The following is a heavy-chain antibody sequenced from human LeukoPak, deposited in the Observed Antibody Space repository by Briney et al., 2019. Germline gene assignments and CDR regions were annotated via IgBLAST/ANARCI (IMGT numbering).Heavy chain of an antibody. CDR2: MSSSGIS. V-gene: IGHV4-61*10. CDR3: ATTTVTTNWFDP. D-gene: IGHD4-17*01. J-gene: IGHJ5*02. Sequence: SETLSLTCTVSNGSLSSDTYFWSWIRQPAGKGLEWIGRMSSSGISTYSPSLKSRVTISVDTSKNQFSLKLSSVTAADTAVYYCATTTVTTNWFDPWGQGTLVTVSS. CDR1: NGSLSSDTYF.